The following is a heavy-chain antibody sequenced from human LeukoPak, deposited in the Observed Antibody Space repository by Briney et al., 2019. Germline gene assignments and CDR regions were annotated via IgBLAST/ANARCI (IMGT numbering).Heavy chain of an antibody. J-gene: IGHJ3*02. D-gene: IGHD3-22*01. CDR2: IYCSGST. CDR3: AREIRGYYDSSGYYAFDI. Sequence: SETLSLTCTVSGGSISSYYWSWIRQPPGKGLEWIGYIYCSGSTNYNPSLKSRVTISVDTSKNQFSLKLNSVTAADTAVYYCAREIRGYYDSSGYYAFDIWGQGTMVTVSS. V-gene: IGHV4-59*01. CDR1: GGSISSYY.